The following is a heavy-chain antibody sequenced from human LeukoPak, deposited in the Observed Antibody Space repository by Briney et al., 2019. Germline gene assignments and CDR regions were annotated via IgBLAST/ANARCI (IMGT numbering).Heavy chain of an antibody. V-gene: IGHV3-23*01. CDR3: AKAPRPYCSGGSCFDAFDI. J-gene: IGHJ3*02. CDR2: ISSSGDTT. D-gene: IGHD2-15*01. Sequence: RGSLRLSCVPSGFTLSSSAMSWVRHAPEKGLEWVSAISSSGDTTYYADSVKGPSTLSTDIPKNTLCLQMNRLRADDTAGYQCAKAPRPYCSGGSCFDAFDIWGQGTMVTVSS. CDR1: GFTLSSSA.